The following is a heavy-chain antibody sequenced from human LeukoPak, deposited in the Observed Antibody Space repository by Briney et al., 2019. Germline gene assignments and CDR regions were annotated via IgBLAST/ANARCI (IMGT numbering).Heavy chain of an antibody. CDR1: GGSISSYY. D-gene: IGHD3-3*01. V-gene: IGHV4-59*01. J-gene: IGHJ5*02. CDR3: ARGYDFWSGNVNWFDP. Sequence: TSETLSLTCSVSGGSISSYYWSWIRQPPGKGLEWIGYINYSGSTNYNPSLKSRVTISVDTSKNQFSLKLSSVTAADTAVYYCARGYDFWSGNVNWFDPWGQGTLVTVSS. CDR2: INYSGST.